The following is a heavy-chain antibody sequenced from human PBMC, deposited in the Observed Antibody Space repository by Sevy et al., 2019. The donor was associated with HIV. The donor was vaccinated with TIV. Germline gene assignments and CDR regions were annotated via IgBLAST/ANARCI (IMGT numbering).Heavy chain of an antibody. Sequence: ASVKVSCQASGYTFTGYYMHWVRQAPGQGLEWMGWINSNSGGTNYAQKFQGRVTMTRDTSISTAYMELSSLRSDDTAVYYCARDPTGAAAAMSWFDPWGQGTLVTVSS. CDR2: INSNSGGT. CDR3: ARDPTGAAAAMSWFDP. D-gene: IGHD2-2*01. J-gene: IGHJ5*02. CDR1: GYTFTGYY. V-gene: IGHV1-2*02.